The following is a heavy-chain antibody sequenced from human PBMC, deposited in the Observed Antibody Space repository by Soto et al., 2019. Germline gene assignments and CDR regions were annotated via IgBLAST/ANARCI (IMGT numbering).Heavy chain of an antibody. CDR1: GGSISSYY. Sequence: QVQLQESGPGLVKPSETLSLTCTVSGGSISSYYWSWIRQPPGKGLEWIGYIYYSGSTNYNPSLKSRVTISVDTSKNQFSLKLSCVTAADTAVYYCARRYGSLFDIWGQGTMVTVSS. D-gene: IGHD3-10*01. CDR2: IYYSGST. V-gene: IGHV4-59*08. CDR3: ARRYGSLFDI. J-gene: IGHJ3*02.